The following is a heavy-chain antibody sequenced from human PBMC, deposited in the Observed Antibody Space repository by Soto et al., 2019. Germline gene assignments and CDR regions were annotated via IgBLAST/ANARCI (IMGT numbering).Heavy chain of an antibody. V-gene: IGHV1-3*04. CDR2: INTGNGDT. Sequence: ASVKDSFKSSRYPYINYNIHWLRQAPGRGLEWMGSINTGNGDTRYPPKVQGRASITSDKSANTGYMELSSLESEDTAVYYWGRILRGFTIFGVAHPGYYWGQGPLV. CDR1: RYPYINYN. D-gene: IGHD3-3*01. J-gene: IGHJ4*02. CDR3: GRILRGFTIFGVAHPGYY.